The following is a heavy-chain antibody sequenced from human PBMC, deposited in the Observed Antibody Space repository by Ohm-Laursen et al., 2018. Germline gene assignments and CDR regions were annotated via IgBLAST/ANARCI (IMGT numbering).Heavy chain of an antibody. CDR3: AKIYGDYSATFDY. CDR2: ISDDGRNK. CDR1: GFSFSSYG. V-gene: IGHV3-30*18. J-gene: IGHJ4*02. Sequence: SLRLSCAASGFSFSSYGMRWVRQAPGKGLEWVAVISDDGRNKYYIDSVRGRFTISRDNSKNTLYLQMNSLRAEDTAVYYCAKIYGDYSATFDYWGQGTLVTVSS. D-gene: IGHD4-17*01.